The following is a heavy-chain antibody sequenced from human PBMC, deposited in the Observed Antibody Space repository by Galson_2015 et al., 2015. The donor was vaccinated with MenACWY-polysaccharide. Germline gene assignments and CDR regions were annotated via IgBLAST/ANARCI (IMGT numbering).Heavy chain of an antibody. V-gene: IGHV3-7*01. J-gene: IGHJ3*02. CDR3: ALYNWNDKGGALDI. D-gene: IGHD1-1*01. CDR1: GFTLKNYW. CDR2: IKKDGSEK. Sequence: SLRLSCAVSGFTLKNYWMSWVRQAPGKGLEWVANIKKDGSEKHCVDFVKGRFTISRDNGRSSLYLQMNGLRAEDTAVYYCALYNWNDKGGALDIWGRGTMVTVSS.